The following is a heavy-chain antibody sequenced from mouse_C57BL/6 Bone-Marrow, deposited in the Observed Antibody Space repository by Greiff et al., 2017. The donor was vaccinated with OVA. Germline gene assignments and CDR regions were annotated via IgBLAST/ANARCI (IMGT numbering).Heavy chain of an antibody. CDR2: IWSGGST. Sequence: VHLVESGPGLVQPSQSLSITCTVSGFSLTSYGVHWVRQSPGKGLEWLGVIWSGGSTDYNAAFISSLSISKDNSKSQVFFKMNSLQADDTAIYYCATPYSNYVRFAYWGQGTLVTVSA. CDR3: ATPYSNYVRFAY. V-gene: IGHV2-2*01. CDR1: GFSLTSYG. D-gene: IGHD2-5*01. J-gene: IGHJ3*01.